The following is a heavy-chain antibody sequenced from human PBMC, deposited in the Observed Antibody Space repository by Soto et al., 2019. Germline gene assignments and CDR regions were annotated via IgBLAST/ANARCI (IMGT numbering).Heavy chain of an antibody. V-gene: IGHV1-69*06. CDR2: IIPLSDTA. CDR3: ATEGFGGSYYGH. J-gene: IGHJ4*02. D-gene: IGHD2-15*01. CDR1: GGSLNNYA. Sequence: QMQLVQTGAEVKKPGSSVKVSCRASGGSLNNYALSWVRQAPGQGLEWMGSIIPLSDTAKYAQKFHNRVTITADRSGMTAFMELSRLTSEDTAMYYCATEGFGGSYYGHWGQGTLVTFSS.